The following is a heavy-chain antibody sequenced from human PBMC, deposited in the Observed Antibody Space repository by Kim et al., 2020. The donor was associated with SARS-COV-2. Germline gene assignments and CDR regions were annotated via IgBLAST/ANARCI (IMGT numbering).Heavy chain of an antibody. J-gene: IGHJ6*02. V-gene: IGHV3-72*01. CDR3: ARACRAVCDGECSPFFKYFYSMDA. CDR1: GFTFSDHY. Sequence: GGSLRLSCAASGFTFSDHYMDWVRQAPGKGLEWVGRTRNKANSITTEYAASGKCRFTIARDDSKNSLYLQMNSLKTEDTAVYYCARACRAVCDGECSPFFKYFYSMDAWGQGTTVTVSS. D-gene: IGHD2-21*01. CDR2: TRNKANSITT.